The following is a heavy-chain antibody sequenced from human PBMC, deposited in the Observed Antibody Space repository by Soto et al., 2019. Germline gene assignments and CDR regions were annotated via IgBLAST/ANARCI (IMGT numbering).Heavy chain of an antibody. CDR1: GGSISSEGYY. D-gene: IGHD5-18*01. CDR2: IYYSGTT. CDR3: ARGRGYSYGPYYFDY. Sequence: PSETLSLTCIVSGGSISSEGYYWSWFRQLPGKGLEWIGDIYYSGTTYHNPSLRSRLTISGDASKNQFSLKLSSVTAADTALYYCARGRGYSYGPYYFDYWGQGTLVTAPQ. V-gene: IGHV4-31*03. J-gene: IGHJ4*02.